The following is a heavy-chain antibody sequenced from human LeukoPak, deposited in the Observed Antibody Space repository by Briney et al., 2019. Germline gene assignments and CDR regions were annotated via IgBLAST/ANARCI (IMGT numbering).Heavy chain of an antibody. Sequence: SETLSLTCAVYGGSFSGYYWSWIRQPPGKGLKWIGEINHSGSTNYNPSLKSRVTISVDTSKNQFSLKLSSVTAADTAVYYCARGDDFWSGLNYYYYGMDVWGQGTTVTVSS. J-gene: IGHJ6*02. CDR3: ARGDDFWSGLNYYYYGMDV. V-gene: IGHV4-34*01. D-gene: IGHD3-3*01. CDR1: GGSFSGYY. CDR2: INHSGST.